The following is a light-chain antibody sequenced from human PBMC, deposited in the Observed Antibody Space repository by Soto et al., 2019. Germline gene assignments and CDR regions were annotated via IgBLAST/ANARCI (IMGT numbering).Light chain of an antibody. CDR1: QSVLYSSNNKNF. Sequence: DIVMTQSPDSLAVSLGERATINCKSSQSVLYSSNNKNFLAWYQQKPRQPPKLLIYWASTRESGVPDRFSGSGSWTDFTLTISSLQAEDVAVYYCQQYYSIPLTFGQGTKVEIK. CDR2: WAS. CDR3: QQYYSIPLT. V-gene: IGKV4-1*01. J-gene: IGKJ1*01.